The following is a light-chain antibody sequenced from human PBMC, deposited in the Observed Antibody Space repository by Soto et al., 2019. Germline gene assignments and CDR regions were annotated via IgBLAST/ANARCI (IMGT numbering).Light chain of an antibody. J-gene: IGKJ4*01. Sequence: EVVMTQSPATLSVSPGETATLSCRASQSVRSNLAWYQQKPGQAPTLLIYGASTRATGIPASFSGSGSGTEFPLTISSLQSEDFAIYYCQQDNYWLLTFVGGTKVEIK. V-gene: IGKV3-15*01. CDR2: GAS. CDR3: QQDNYWLLT. CDR1: QSVRSN.